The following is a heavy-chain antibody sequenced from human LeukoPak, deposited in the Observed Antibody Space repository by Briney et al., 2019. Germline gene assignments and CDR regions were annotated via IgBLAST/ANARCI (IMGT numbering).Heavy chain of an antibody. D-gene: IGHD5-12*01. J-gene: IGHJ6*03. V-gene: IGHV1-2*02. CDR1: GYTFTSYD. Sequence: GASVKVSCKASGYTFTSYDINWVRQATGQGLEWMGWMNPNSGGTNYAQKFQGRVTMTRDTSISTAYMELSRLRSDDTAVYYCARGIVATTAYYYYYYYRDVWGKGTTVTVSS. CDR3: ARGIVATTAYYYYYYYRDV. CDR2: MNPNSGGT.